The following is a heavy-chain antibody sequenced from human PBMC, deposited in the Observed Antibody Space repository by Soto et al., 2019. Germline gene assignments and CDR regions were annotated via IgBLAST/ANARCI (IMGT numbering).Heavy chain of an antibody. J-gene: IGHJ4*02. CDR2: ISHSGGT. CDR3: ARVGGSGWNFDS. D-gene: IGHD6-19*01. Sequence: SETLSLTCAVYIGSFSGYSWNWIRQPPGKGLEWVGGISHSGGTSYNPSLRSRVTMSVDTSKNQFSLKLNSMTAADTAIYYCARVGGSGWNFDSWGQGILVTVS. V-gene: IGHV4-34*10. CDR1: IGSFSGYS.